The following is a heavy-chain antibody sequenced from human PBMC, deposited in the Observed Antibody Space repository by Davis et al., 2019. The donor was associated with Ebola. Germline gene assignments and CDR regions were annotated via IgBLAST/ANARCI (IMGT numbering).Heavy chain of an antibody. Sequence: AASVKVSCKASGYSFTTYAINWVRQAPGQGLQWMGWINFNTGSPTYAQGFTGRFVFSLDTSVSTAYLQISSLKTEDAALYYCARSTMTQDAFDIWGQGTMVTVSS. CDR3: ARSTMTQDAFDI. D-gene: IGHD3-22*01. CDR1: GYSFTTYA. V-gene: IGHV7-4-1*02. CDR2: INFNTGSP. J-gene: IGHJ3*02.